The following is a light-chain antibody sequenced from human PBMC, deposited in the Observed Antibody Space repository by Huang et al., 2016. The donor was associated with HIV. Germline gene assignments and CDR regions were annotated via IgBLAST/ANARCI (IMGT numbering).Light chain of an antibody. V-gene: IGKV3-15*01. CDR3: QQYNNSPRT. J-gene: IGKJ1*01. CDR1: QSVFKN. CDR2: GSS. Sequence: ENLMTQSPSTLSVSPGESATLSCRASQSVFKNLAWYQQKPGQAPKLLSYGSSTRAAGIPARFSGSGSGTDFTLTISSLQSEDFAVYYCQQYNNSPRTFGQGTKVEV.